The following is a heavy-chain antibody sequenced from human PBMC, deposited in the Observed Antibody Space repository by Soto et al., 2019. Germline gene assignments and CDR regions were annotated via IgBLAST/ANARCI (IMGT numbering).Heavy chain of an antibody. Sequence: SETLSLTCAVYGGSFSGYYWSWIRQPPGKGLEWIGEINHSGSTNYNPSLKSRVTISVDTSKNQFSLKLSSVTAADTAVYYCARGRRYDILTGYYYYGMDVWVQGTTVTVSS. CDR3: ARGRRYDILTGYYYYGMDV. CDR1: GGSFSGYY. J-gene: IGHJ6*02. CDR2: INHSGST. D-gene: IGHD3-9*01. V-gene: IGHV4-34*01.